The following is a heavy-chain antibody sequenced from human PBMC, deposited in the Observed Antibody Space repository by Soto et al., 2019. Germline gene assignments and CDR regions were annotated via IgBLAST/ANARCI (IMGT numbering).Heavy chain of an antibody. V-gene: IGHV1-18*01. CDR2: SSTYNGNT. D-gene: IGHD3-3*01. CDR3: VRDHHDFSSDYHYYHMDV. CDR1: GYSLSNYV. J-gene: IGHJ6*03. Sequence: ASLKLSCKASGYSLSNYVISWGRNAPEQGLEWMGWSSTYNGNTKYAKKFQGRVTMTTDTSTSTAYMELRSLRSDDTAVYYCVRDHHDFSSDYHYYHMDVWGKGTTVTVSS.